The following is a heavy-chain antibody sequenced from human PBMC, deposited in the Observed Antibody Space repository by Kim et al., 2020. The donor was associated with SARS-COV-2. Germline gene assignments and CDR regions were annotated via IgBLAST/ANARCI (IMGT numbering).Heavy chain of an antibody. Sequence: GGSLRLSCAASGFTFSSYAMSWVRQAPGKGLEWVSAISGSGGSTYYADSVKGRFTISRDNSKNTLYLQMNSLRAEDTAVYYCAKGVYLAARPIDYYYYYGMDVWGQGTTVTVSS. CDR1: GFTFSSYA. J-gene: IGHJ6*02. D-gene: IGHD6-6*01. CDR2: ISGSGGST. CDR3: AKGVYLAARPIDYYYYYGMDV. V-gene: IGHV3-23*01.